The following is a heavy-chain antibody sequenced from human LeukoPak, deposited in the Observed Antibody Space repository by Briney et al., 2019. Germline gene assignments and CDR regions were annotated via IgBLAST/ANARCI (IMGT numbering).Heavy chain of an antibody. J-gene: IGHJ6*02. V-gene: IGHV3-53*01. CDR2: IYSAGRT. Sequence: GGSLRLSCAASGFTFSSYAMSWVRQAPGKGLEWVSIIYSAGRTDYADSVKGRFTISSDNPNNTMYLQMNSLSAEDTAVYYCARAHSSSWYYYGMDVWGQGTTVTVSS. CDR3: ARAHSSSWYYYGMDV. D-gene: IGHD6-13*01. CDR1: GFTFSSYA.